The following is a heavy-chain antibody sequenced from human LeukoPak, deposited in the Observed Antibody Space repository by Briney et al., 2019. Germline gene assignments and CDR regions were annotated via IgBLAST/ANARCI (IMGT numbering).Heavy chain of an antibody. V-gene: IGHV1-18*01. CDR2: ISTYNGDT. CDR1: GYTFNTYG. J-gene: IGHJ4*02. CDR3: LRDALRPRLTPDY. Sequence: EASVKVSCRASGYTFNTYGISWVRQAPGQGLEWMGWISTYNGDTNYVQNLQGRVTMTTDTSTSTAYMELMSLGSDDTAVYYCLRDALRPRLTPDYWGQGTLVTVSS. D-gene: IGHD2-15*01.